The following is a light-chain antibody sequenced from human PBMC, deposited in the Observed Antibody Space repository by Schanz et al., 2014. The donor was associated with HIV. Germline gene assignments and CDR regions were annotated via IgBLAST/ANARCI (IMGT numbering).Light chain of an antibody. Sequence: QSALTQPPSASGSPGQSVTISCTGTSSDIGGYNYVSWYQQHPGKAPKLMIYDVSNRPSGVSTRFSGLKSGNTASLTISGLQAEDEADYYCSSYTSSSTLVFGGGTKLTVL. J-gene: IGLJ2*01. CDR1: SSDIGGYNY. CDR2: DVS. V-gene: IGLV2-14*03. CDR3: SSYTSSSTLV.